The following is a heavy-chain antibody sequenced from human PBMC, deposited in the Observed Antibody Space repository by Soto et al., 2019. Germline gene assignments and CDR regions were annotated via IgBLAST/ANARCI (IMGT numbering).Heavy chain of an antibody. J-gene: IGHJ4*02. CDR1: GGSISRSRYY. D-gene: IGHD2-15*01. CDR3: VPATPFDY. V-gene: IGHV4-39*01. CDR2: IYYGGST. Sequence: ESLSLTCTVSGGSISRSRYYWGWIRQPPGKGLEWIGSIYYGGSTYYNPSLKSRVTISVDTSKNQFSLKLSSVTAADTAVYYCVPATPFDYWGQGTLVTVSS.